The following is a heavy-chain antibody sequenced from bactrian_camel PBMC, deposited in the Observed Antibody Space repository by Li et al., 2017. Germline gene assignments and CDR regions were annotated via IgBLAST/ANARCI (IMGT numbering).Heavy chain of an antibody. J-gene: IGHJ6*01. CDR2: FYTGGGDA. Sequence: DVQLVESGGGLVQPGGSLRLACVASEFTFSGYGMRWVRQTPGKEREGVAGFYTGGGDAFYADSIKGRFAISQDNAENTMYLQMNGLKPEDTAIYYCAAAARFTSTYCTGGSWESKAWEFGYWGQGTQVTVS. D-gene: IGHD2*01. CDR1: EFTFSGYG. V-gene: IGHV3S40*01. CDR3: AAAARFTSTYCTGGSWESKAWEFGY.